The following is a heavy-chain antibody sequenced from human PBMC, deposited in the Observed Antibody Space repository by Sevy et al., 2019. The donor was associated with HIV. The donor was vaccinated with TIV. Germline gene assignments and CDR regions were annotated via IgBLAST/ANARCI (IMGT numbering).Heavy chain of an antibody. J-gene: IGHJ6*03. Sequence: SETLSLTCAVYGGSFSGYYWSWIRQPPGKGLEWIGEINHSGSTNYNPSLKSRVTISVDTSKNQFSLKLSSVTAADTAVYYCARAVGGSSWYKYYYMDVWGKGTTVTVSS. D-gene: IGHD6-13*01. CDR1: GGSFSGYY. CDR3: ARAVGGSSWYKYYYMDV. CDR2: INHSGST. V-gene: IGHV4-34*01.